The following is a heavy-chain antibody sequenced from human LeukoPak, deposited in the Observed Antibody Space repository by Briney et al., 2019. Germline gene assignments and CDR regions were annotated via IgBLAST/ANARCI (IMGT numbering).Heavy chain of an antibody. CDR3: ARGSGYSH. CDR1: GVNFSSYW. CDR2: FDGSGDGT. V-gene: IGHV3-23*01. D-gene: IGHD3-3*01. J-gene: IGHJ4*02. Sequence: PGGSPRLSCAVSGVNFSSYWMSWVRQAPGKGLEWVSGFDGSGDGTYYVDSVKGRFTISRDNSENTVYLQMNSVRAEDTAVYYCARGSGYSHWGQGTLVTVSS.